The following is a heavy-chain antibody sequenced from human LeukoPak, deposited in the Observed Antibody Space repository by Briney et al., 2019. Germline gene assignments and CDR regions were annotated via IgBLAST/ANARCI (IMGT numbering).Heavy chain of an antibody. CDR3: ARGESGWYTAYYYYGMDV. D-gene: IGHD6-19*01. V-gene: IGHV3-21*01. CDR2: ISSSSSYI. Sequence: PGGSLRLSCAASGFTFSSYSMNWVRQAPGKGLEGVSSISSSSSYIYYADSVKGRFTISSDNAKNSLYLQMNSLRAEDTAVYYCARGESGWYTAYYYYGMDVWGKGTTVTVSS. CDR1: GFTFSSYS. J-gene: IGHJ6*04.